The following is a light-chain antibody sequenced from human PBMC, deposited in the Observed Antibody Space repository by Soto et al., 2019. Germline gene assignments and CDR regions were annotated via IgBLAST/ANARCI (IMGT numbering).Light chain of an antibody. CDR1: QGVRNF. CDR2: DAS. CDR3: QQPFIWPPWT. V-gene: IGKV3-11*01. Sequence: EIVLTQSPATLSLSPGERATLSCRTSQGVRNFVAWYQQKPGQAPRLLIYDASTRATGIPARFSGSGSGTDFPLTISSLEPEDFSVYYCQQPFIWPPWTFGQGTKVEVK. J-gene: IGKJ1*01.